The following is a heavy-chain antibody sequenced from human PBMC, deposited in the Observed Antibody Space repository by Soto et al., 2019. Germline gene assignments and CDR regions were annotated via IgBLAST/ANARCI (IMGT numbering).Heavy chain of an antibody. CDR2: IDPSDSYT. Sequence: GESLKISCKGSVYSFTSYWISWVRQLPGKGQEWMGRIDPSDSYTNYSPSFQGHVTISADKSISTAYLQWSSLKASDTAMYYCARHSHSSGWWKYDGMDVWGQGTTVTVSS. CDR1: VYSFTSYW. J-gene: IGHJ6*02. V-gene: IGHV5-10-1*01. D-gene: IGHD6-19*01. CDR3: ARHSHSSGWWKYDGMDV.